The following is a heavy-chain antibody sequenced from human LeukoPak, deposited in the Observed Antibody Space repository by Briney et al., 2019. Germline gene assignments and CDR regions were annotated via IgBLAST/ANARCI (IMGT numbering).Heavy chain of an antibody. J-gene: IGHJ6*03. CDR3: AREREKYQLLSMTGYYYMDV. CDR2: TYYRSKWYN. Sequence: SQTLSLTCAISGDSVSSNSAAWNWIRQSPSRGLEWLGRTYYRSKWYNDYAVSVKSRITINPDTSKNQFSLKLSSVTAADTAVYYCAREREKYQLLSMTGYYYMDVWGKGTTVTISS. V-gene: IGHV6-1*01. CDR1: GDSVSSNSAA. D-gene: IGHD2-2*01.